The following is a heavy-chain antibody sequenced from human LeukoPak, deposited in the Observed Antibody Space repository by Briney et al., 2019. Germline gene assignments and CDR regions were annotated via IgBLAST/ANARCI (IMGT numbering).Heavy chain of an antibody. V-gene: IGHV1-3*01. CDR2: INAGNGNT. CDR1: GYTFTSYA. J-gene: IGHJ4*02. CDR3: ARDAIAVAGLGGY. Sequence: ASVKVSCKASGYTFTSYAMHWVRQAPGQRLEWMGWINAGNGNTKYSQKFQGRVTITRDTSASTAYLELSSLRSEDTAVYYCARDAIAVAGLGGYWGQGTLVTVFS. D-gene: IGHD6-19*01.